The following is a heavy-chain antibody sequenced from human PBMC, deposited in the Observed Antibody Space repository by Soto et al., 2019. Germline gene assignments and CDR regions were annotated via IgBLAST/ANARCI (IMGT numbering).Heavy chain of an antibody. CDR1: GXTFSNYC. D-gene: IGHD4-17*01. CDR2: INIDGSGT. V-gene: IGHV3-74*03. CDR3: ARDSYAPHV. J-gene: IGHJ6*02. Sequence: GSLRLCCAASGXTFSNYCMHWVRQAPGKGLVWVSRINIDGSGTTYAASVKGRFTISRDNAKNTVFLEMKNLRDEDTAVYYCARDSYAPHVWGQGTTVTVSS.